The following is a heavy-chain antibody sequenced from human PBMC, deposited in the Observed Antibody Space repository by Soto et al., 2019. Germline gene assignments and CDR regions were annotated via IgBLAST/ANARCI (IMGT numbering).Heavy chain of an antibody. D-gene: IGHD1-7*01. CDR3: GRELCGTKGVNWFDP. Sequence: SETLSLTCTVSGGSISSYYWSWIRQPPGKGLEWIGYIYYSGSTNYNPSLKSRVTISVDTSKNQFSLKLSSVTAADTAVYYCGRELCGTKGVNWFDPGGQGTLVTVST. V-gene: IGHV4-59*01. J-gene: IGHJ5*02. CDR2: IYYSGST. CDR1: GGSISSYY.